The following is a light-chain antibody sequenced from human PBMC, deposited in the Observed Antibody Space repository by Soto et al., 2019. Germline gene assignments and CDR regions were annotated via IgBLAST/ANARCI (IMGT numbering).Light chain of an antibody. Sequence: EIVMTQSPDTQSVSPGERATLSCTASQSVGNNLAWYQQKPGQAPRLLIYGASTRATGIPARFSGSGSGTDFTLTISSLQSEDFAVYYCQQYNNWVTFGGGTKVDIK. CDR2: GAS. CDR1: QSVGNN. V-gene: IGKV3D-15*01. J-gene: IGKJ4*01. CDR3: QQYNNWVT.